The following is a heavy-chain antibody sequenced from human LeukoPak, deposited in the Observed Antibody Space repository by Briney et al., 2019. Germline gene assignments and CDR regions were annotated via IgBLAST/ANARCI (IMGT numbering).Heavy chain of an antibody. V-gene: IGHV3-9*01. D-gene: IGHD1-26*01. CDR1: GFTFDDYA. CDR3: AKDMGYSGNYRTPDY. J-gene: IGHJ4*02. CDR2: ISWNSGSM. Sequence: GGSLRLSCVASGFTFDDYAMHWVRQAPGKGLVWVSGISWNSGSMGYADSVKGRFTISRDNAKNSLYLQMNSLRAEDTALYYCAKDMGYSGNYRTPDYWGQGTLVTVSS.